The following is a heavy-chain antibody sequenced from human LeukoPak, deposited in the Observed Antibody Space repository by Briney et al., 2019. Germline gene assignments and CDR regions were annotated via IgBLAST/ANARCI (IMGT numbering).Heavy chain of an antibody. CDR3: ARLRYHDFWSGYWKYYYYMDV. V-gene: IGHV3-7*01. D-gene: IGHD3-3*01. CDR1: GYTLSSYW. Sequence: GGSLRVSCAASGYTLSSYWMSWVRQAPGKGLEWVANIKQDGSEKYYVDSVKGRFTISRDNAKNSLYLQMNSLRAEDTAVYYCARLRYHDFWSGYWKYYYYMDVWGKGTTVTVSS. CDR2: IKQDGSEK. J-gene: IGHJ6*03.